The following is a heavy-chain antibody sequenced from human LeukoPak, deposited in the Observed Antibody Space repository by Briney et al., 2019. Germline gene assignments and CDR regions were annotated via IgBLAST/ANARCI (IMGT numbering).Heavy chain of an antibody. CDR3: ARGVTMIVVVIHDWYFDL. D-gene: IGHD3-22*01. J-gene: IGHJ2*01. V-gene: IGHV4-39*01. CDR2: IYYSRST. Sequence: SETLSLTCTVSGGSIGSSSYYWGWIRQPPGKGLEWIGSIYYSRSTYYNPSLKSRVTISVDTSKNQFSLKLSSVTAADTAVYYCARGVTMIVVVIHDWYFDLWGRGTLVTVSS. CDR1: GGSIGSSSYY.